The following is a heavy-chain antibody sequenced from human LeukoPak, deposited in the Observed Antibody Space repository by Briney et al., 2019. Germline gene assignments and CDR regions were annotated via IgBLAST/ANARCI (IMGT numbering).Heavy chain of an antibody. Sequence: GASVKVSCKASGYTFTSYDINWVRQATGQGLEWMGWMNPNSGNTGYAQKFQGRVTMTRNTSISTAYMELSSLRSEDTAVYYCASARDASHYYGSGNYYALDYWGQGTLVTVSS. CDR3: ASARDASHYYGSGNYYALDY. D-gene: IGHD3-10*01. CDR2: MNPNSGNT. V-gene: IGHV1-8*01. CDR1: GYTFTSYD. J-gene: IGHJ4*02.